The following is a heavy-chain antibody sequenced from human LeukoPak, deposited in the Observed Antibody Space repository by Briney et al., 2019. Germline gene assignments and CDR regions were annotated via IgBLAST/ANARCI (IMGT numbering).Heavy chain of an antibody. CDR3: AKDQGYSGYDPLDY. Sequence: GRSLRLSCAASGFTFSSYAMSWVRQAPGKGLEWVSAISGSGGRTYYADSVKGRFTISRDNSKNTLYLQMNSLRAEDTAVYYCAKDQGYSGYDPLDYWGQGTLVTVSS. V-gene: IGHV3-23*01. J-gene: IGHJ4*02. CDR2: ISGSGGRT. D-gene: IGHD5-12*01. CDR1: GFTFSSYA.